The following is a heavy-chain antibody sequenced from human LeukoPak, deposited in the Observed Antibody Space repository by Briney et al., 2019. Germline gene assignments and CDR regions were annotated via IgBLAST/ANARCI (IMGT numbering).Heavy chain of an antibody. CDR1: GASISSNTW. D-gene: IGHD6-19*01. CDR3: ALISRGIAVPGTEL. J-gene: IGHJ4*02. Sequence: SETLSLTCAVSGASISSNTWWSWVRQPPGRGLGWIGEIYHSGSTNYTPSLKSRVTISIDKSKNQFSLKLSSVTAADTAVYYCALISRGIAVPGTELWGQGTLVTVSS. V-gene: IGHV4-4*02. CDR2: IYHSGST.